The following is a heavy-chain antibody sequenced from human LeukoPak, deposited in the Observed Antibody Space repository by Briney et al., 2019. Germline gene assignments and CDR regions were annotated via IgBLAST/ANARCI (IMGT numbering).Heavy chain of an antibody. CDR3: ARHESTNYYGSGEIDY. CDR2: IYYSGST. Sequence: SETLSLTCTVSGGSISSYYWGWIRQPPGKGLEWIGYIYYSGSTNYNPSLKSRVTISVDTSKNQLSLKLSSVTAADTAVYYCARHESTNYYGSGEIDYWGQGTLVTVSS. J-gene: IGHJ4*02. V-gene: IGHV4-59*08. CDR1: GGSISSYY. D-gene: IGHD3-10*01.